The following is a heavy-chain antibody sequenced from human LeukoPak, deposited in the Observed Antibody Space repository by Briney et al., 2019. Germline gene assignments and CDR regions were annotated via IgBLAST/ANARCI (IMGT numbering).Heavy chain of an antibody. CDR3: ARMATKILRKYFDL. D-gene: IGHD1-14*01. J-gene: IGHJ2*01. CDR1: GGSISSSSHY. CDR2: INHSGST. Sequence: SETLSLTCSVSGGSISSSSHYWDWIRQPPGEGLEWIGEINHSGSTNYNPSLKSRVTISVDTSKNQFSLKLSSVTAADTAVYYCARMATKILRKYFDLWGRGTLVTVSS. V-gene: IGHV4-39*07.